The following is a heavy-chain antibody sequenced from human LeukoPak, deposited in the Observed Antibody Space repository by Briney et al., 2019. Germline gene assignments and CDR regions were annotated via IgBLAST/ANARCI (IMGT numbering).Heavy chain of an antibody. Sequence: SETLSLTCTVSGGPIRDFYWSWIRLPPGKGLEWIGYTYYSGSTSYNPSLESRVAISVDTSKNQFSLRLSSVTAADTAVYFCARVPEDSGSAYYFDSWGQGTLVTVSS. D-gene: IGHD3-10*01. CDR3: ARVPEDSGSAYYFDS. CDR1: GGPIRDFY. CDR2: TYYSGST. J-gene: IGHJ4*02. V-gene: IGHV4-59*08.